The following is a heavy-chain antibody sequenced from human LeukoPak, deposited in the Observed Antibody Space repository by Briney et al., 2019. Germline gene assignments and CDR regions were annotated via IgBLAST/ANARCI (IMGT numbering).Heavy chain of an antibody. CDR1: GYTFTGYY. Sequence: GASVKVSCKASGYTFTGYYMHWVRQAPGQGLEWMGWINPNSGGTSYAQKFQGRVTMTRDTSISTAYMELSRLRSDDTAVYYCARSTRSRRNWNYDYFDYWGQGTLVTVSS. CDR2: INPNSGGT. D-gene: IGHD1-7*01. V-gene: IGHV1-2*02. CDR3: ARSTRSRRNWNYDYFDY. J-gene: IGHJ4*02.